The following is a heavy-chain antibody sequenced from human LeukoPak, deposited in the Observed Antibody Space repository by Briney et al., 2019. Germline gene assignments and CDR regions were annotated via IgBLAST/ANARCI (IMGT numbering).Heavy chain of an antibody. CDR3: ARSPSCYRLGY. Sequence: PSETLSLTCTVSGGSVSSGTYFWTWIRQPPGKGLEWIGYISNTGSTNYNPSLKSRVTISADTSKNQFSLKMKSVIAADTAVYYCARSPSCYRLGYWGQGTLVTVSS. D-gene: IGHD1-14*01. V-gene: IGHV4-61*01. CDR1: GGSVSSGTYF. CDR2: ISNTGST. J-gene: IGHJ4*02.